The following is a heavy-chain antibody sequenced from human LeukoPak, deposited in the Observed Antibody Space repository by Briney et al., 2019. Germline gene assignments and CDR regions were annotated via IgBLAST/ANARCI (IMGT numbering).Heavy chain of an antibody. J-gene: IGHJ4*01. CDR1: GFSVSYYF. CDR2: VYTSGTT. D-gene: IGHD2-8*02. Sequence: GGSLRLSCTVSGFSVSYYFINWVRQAPGRGLEWVSDVYTSGTTYYGDSVKGRFTISRDNSKNTVYLQLNSLRAEGTAVYFCARDGGCTADGCPSGYFDHWGHGTLVTVSS. V-gene: IGHV3-66*01. CDR3: ARDGGCTADGCPSGYFDH.